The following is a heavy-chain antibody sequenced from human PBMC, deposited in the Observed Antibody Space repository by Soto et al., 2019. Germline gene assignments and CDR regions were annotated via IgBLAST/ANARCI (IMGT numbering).Heavy chain of an antibody. V-gene: IGHV2-70*01. J-gene: IGHJ6*02. CDR3: AWGTMVGTDYYYGMDV. D-gene: IGHD3-10*01. Sequence: GSGPTLVNPTQTLTLTCTFSGFPLSTSGMCVSWIRQPPGKALEWLTLIDWDDDKYYSTSLKTRLTISKDTSKNQVVLTMTNMDPVDTATYYCAWGTMVGTDYYYGMDVWGQGTTVTVSS. CDR2: IDWDDDK. CDR1: GFPLSTSGMC.